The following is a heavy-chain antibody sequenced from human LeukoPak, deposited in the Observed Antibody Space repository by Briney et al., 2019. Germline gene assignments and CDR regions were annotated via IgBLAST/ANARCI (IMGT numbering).Heavy chain of an antibody. CDR2: ISGSGAST. D-gene: IGHD2-15*01. Sequence: GGSLRLSCLTPGFTLSTNAMSWVRQAPGKGLEWISGISGSGASTYYADSVKGRFTISRDDSRNTLYLQMNSLRGDDTAVYYCAKDVGKWGSLHFFDYWGQGTLVTVSS. J-gene: IGHJ4*02. CDR1: GFTLSTNA. CDR3: AKDVGKWGSLHFFDY. V-gene: IGHV3-23*01.